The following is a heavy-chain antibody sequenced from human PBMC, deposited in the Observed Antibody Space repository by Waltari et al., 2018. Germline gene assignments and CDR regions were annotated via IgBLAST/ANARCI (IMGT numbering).Heavy chain of an antibody. CDR3: ATYVGASIGTAAFDV. Sequence: QLHLQEAGPGLVKPSETLSLTCSVSGGSIIGNRHYWAWIRQPPGKGLEWTATISYTGTTYYNPSLKSRVTISVDTSKNQFSLKLTSVTAADTAVYYCATYVGASIGTAAFDVWGQGTMVTVSS. CDR2: ISYTGTT. CDR1: GGSIIGNRHY. V-gene: IGHV4-39*01. D-gene: IGHD3-16*01. J-gene: IGHJ3*01.